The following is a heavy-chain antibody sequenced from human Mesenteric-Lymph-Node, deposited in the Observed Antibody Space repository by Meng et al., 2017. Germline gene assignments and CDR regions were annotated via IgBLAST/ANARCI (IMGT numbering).Heavy chain of an antibody. CDR1: GLTFSSYS. V-gene: IGHV3-21*01. J-gene: IGHJ4*02. Sequence: GESLKISCAASGLTFSSYSMNWVRQAPGKGLEWVSSISSSSSYIYYADSVKGRFTISRDNAKNSLYLQMNSLRAEDTAVYYCARDERIAVAGTIDYWGQGTLVTVSS. CDR2: ISSSSSYI. D-gene: IGHD6-19*01. CDR3: ARDERIAVAGTIDY.